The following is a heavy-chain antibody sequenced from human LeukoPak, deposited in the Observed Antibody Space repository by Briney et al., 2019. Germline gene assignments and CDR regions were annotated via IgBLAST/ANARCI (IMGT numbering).Heavy chain of an antibody. CDR2: IIPIFGTS. CDR1: GGTFSNYA. Sequence: SVKVSCKASGGTFSNYAISWARQAPGQGLEWMGGIIPIFGTSNYAQKFQGRVRITADKSMTKAYMELTSLRSEDTAVYYCARPRFPYYRLSGPDYYYMDVWGKGTTVTVSS. CDR3: ARPRFPYYRLSGPDYYYMDV. V-gene: IGHV1-69*06. J-gene: IGHJ6*03. D-gene: IGHD3-10*01.